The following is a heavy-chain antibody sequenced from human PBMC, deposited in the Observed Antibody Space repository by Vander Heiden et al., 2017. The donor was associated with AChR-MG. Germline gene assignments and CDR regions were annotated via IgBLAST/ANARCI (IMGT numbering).Heavy chain of an antibody. Sequence: QVQLVESGGGVVQPGRSLGRSCAASGFTVAHYAVYWVRQAPGKGLEWVALISFVETNTDYAESVQGRFAISRDNSKNTVYLQMSSLGADDTAVYYCARDLADHVWGSHRLGHWGRGTLVTVSS. CDR3: ARDLADHVWGSHRLGH. V-gene: IGHV3-30*03. CDR2: ISFVETNT. D-gene: IGHD3-16*02. J-gene: IGHJ4*02. CDR1: GFTVAHYA.